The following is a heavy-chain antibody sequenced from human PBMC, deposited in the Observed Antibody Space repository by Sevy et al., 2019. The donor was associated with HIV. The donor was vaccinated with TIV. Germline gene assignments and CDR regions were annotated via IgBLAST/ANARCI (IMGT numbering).Heavy chain of an antibody. Sequence: GGSLRLSCAASGFIISSYEMNWVRQAPGKGLEWVSYISSSGSTIYYADSVKGRFTISRDNAKNSLYLQLNSLRAEDTAVYYCARVNAKYSSSWGHFDNWGQGTLVTVSS. V-gene: IGHV3-48*03. CDR3: ARVNAKYSSSWGHFDN. CDR1: GFIISSYE. J-gene: IGHJ4*02. D-gene: IGHD6-13*01. CDR2: ISSSGSTI.